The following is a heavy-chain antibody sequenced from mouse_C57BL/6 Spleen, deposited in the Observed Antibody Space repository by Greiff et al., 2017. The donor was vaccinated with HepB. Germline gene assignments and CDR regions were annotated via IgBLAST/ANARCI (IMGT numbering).Heavy chain of an antibody. CDR2: IYPGDGDT. CDR3: ARAGSGPYYAMDY. Sequence: VQLQQSGPELVKPGASVKISCKASGYAFSSSWMNWVKQRPGKGLEWIGRIYPGDGDTNYNGKFKGKATLTADKSSSTAYMQLSSLTSEDSAVYFCARAGSGPYYAMDYGGQGTSVTGSS. D-gene: IGHD3-2*02. J-gene: IGHJ4*01. CDR1: GYAFSSSW. V-gene: IGHV1-82*01.